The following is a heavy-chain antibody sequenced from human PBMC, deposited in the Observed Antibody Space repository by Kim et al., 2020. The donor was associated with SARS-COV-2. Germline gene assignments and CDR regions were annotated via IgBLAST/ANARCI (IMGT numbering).Heavy chain of an antibody. J-gene: IGHJ4*02. Sequence: YAASVKGRFTISRDNSKNTLYLQMNSLRAEDTAVYYCARALSSYSTPLDYWGQGTLVTVSS. CDR3: ARALSSYSTPLDY. D-gene: IGHD6-13*01. V-gene: IGHV3-30*01.